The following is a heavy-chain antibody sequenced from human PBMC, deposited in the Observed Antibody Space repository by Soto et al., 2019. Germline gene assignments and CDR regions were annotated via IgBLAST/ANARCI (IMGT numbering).Heavy chain of an antibody. CDR3: ARDSTGSGLDYGMDV. D-gene: IGHD3-10*01. Sequence: GGSLRLSCAASGFTFNDHYMTWIRQAPGKGLEWVSFISSDSIYTNXXXSXXXXXXXSRDNAKNLLYLQMSSLRVEDTAVYYCARDSTGSGLDYGMDVWGQGTTVTVSS. V-gene: IGHV3-11*06. CDR2: ISSDSIYT. J-gene: IGHJ6*02. CDR1: GFTFNDHY.